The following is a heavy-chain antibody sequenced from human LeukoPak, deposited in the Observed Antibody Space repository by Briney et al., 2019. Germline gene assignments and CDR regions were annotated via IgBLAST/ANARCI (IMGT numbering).Heavy chain of an antibody. CDR2: INHSGST. CDR3: RGIYYYYYMDV. J-gene: IGHJ6*03. V-gene: IGHV4-34*01. D-gene: IGHD1-14*01. CDR1: GGSFSGYY. Sequence: KPSETLSLTCAVYGGSFSGYYWSWIRRPPGKGLEWIGEINHSGSTNYNPSLKSRVTISVDTSKNQFSLKLSSVTAADTAVYYCRGIYYYYYMDVWGKGTTVTVSS.